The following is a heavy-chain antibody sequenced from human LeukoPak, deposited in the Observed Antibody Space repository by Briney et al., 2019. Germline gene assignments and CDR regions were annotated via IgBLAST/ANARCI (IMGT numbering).Heavy chain of an antibody. Sequence: SETLSLTCTVSGGSISSSSYYWGWIRQPPGNGLEWIGSIYYSGSTYYNPSLKSRVTISVDTSKNQFSLKLSSVTAADTAVYYCARGPIAVAPFDYWGQGTLVTVSS. V-gene: IGHV4-39*07. CDR3: ARGPIAVAPFDY. CDR2: IYYSGST. D-gene: IGHD6-19*01. CDR1: GGSISSSSYY. J-gene: IGHJ4*02.